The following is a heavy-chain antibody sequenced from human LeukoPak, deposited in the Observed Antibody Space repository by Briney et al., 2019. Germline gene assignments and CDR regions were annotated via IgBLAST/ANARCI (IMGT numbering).Heavy chain of an antibody. Sequence: ASVKVSCKASGYTFTSYYNYWVRQAPGQGLEWMGIINPSGGGSATYAQKFQGRVTMTSDTSTSTVYMELSSLRSEDTAVYYCVRDRGEDLRDYYYGMDVWGQGTTVIVSS. CDR3: VRDRGEDLRDYYYGMDV. D-gene: IGHD3-16*01. J-gene: IGHJ6*02. CDR1: GYTFTSYY. CDR2: INPSGGGSA. V-gene: IGHV1-46*01.